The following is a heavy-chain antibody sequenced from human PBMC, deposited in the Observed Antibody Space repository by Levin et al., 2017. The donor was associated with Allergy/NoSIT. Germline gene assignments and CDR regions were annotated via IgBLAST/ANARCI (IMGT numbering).Heavy chain of an antibody. J-gene: IGHJ3*02. CDR3: ARDQSSSQHDAFDI. Sequence: SCAVSGGSISSSHWWSWVRQPPGKGLEWIGEIYHSGSTNYNPSLKSRVTISVDKSKNQFSLKLSSVTAADTAVYYCARDQSSSQHDAFDIWGQGTMVTVSS. CDR2: IYHSGST. V-gene: IGHV4-4*02. D-gene: IGHD6-13*01. CDR1: GGSISSSHW.